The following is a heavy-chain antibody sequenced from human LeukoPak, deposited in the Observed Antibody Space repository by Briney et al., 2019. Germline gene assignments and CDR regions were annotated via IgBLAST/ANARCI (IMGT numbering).Heavy chain of an antibody. Sequence: PSETLSLTCTVSGGSISSYYWSWIRQPPGKGLEWIGYIYYSGSTNYNPSLKSRVTILVDTSKNQFSLKLNSVTAADTALYYCAREMGDSGSYGVYYHYGIDVWGPGTTVTVSS. D-gene: IGHD1-26*01. CDR2: IYYSGST. J-gene: IGHJ6*02. CDR3: AREMGDSGSYGVYYHYGIDV. CDR1: GGSISSYY. V-gene: IGHV4-59*12.